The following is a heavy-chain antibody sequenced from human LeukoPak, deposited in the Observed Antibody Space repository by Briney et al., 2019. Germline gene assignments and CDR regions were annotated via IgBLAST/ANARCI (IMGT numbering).Heavy chain of an antibody. CDR1: GYTFTSYA. Sequence: ASVKVSCKASGYTFTSYAMHWVRQAPGQGLEWMGWINAGNGNTKYSQKFQGRVTITRDTSASTAYMELSSLRSEDTAVYYCARAPYSGSYYAYWGQGTLVTVSS. J-gene: IGHJ4*02. D-gene: IGHD1-26*01. CDR3: ARAPYSGSYYAY. CDR2: INAGNGNT. V-gene: IGHV1-3*01.